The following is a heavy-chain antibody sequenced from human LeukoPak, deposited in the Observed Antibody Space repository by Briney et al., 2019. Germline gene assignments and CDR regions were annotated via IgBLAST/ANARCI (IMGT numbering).Heavy chain of an antibody. V-gene: IGHV4-34*01. CDR2: INHSGST. CDR1: GGSFSGYY. D-gene: IGHD2-15*01. J-gene: IGHJ6*03. CDR3: ARGSARVATRYYYYMDV. Sequence: SETLSLTCAVYGGSFSGYYWSWIRQPPGKGLEWIGEINHSGSTNYNPSLKSRVTISVDTSKNQFSLKLSSVTAADTAVYHCARGSARVATRYYYYMDVWGKGTTVTVSS.